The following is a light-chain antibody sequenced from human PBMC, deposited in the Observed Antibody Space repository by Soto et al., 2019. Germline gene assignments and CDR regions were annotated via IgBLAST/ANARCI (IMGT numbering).Light chain of an antibody. CDR3: QQYNSYPWT. CDR2: KAS. CDR1: QSLNTW. V-gene: IGKV1-5*03. J-gene: IGKJ1*01. Sequence: PSTLSASVGDRVTFTCRASQSLNTWLARYQQKPGKAPKLLIYKASTLEVGVPSRFSGSGSGTEFTLTISTLQPSDFATYYCQQYNSYPWTFGQGTKV.